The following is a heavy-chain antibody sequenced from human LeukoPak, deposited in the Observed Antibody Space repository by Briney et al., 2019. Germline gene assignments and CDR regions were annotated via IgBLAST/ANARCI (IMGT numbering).Heavy chain of an antibody. V-gene: IGHV1-18*01. D-gene: IGHD3-3*01. J-gene: IGHJ3*02. CDR3: ARDSGVVMAPQHAFDI. Sequence: ASVKVSCKASGYTFTSYGISWVRQAPGQGLEWMGWISAYNGNTNYAQKLQGRVTMTTDTSTSTAYMELRSLRSDDTVVYYCARDSGVVMAPQHAFDIWGQGTMVTVSS. CDR2: ISAYNGNT. CDR1: GYTFTSYG.